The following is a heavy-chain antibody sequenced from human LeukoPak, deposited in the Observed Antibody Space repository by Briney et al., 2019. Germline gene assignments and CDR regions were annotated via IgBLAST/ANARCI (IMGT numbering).Heavy chain of an antibody. J-gene: IGHJ6*03. D-gene: IGHD1-26*01. CDR1: GFAFNDYC. CDR2: INEDGGEK. V-gene: IGHV3-7*01. Sequence: GGTLRLSCAASGFAFNDYCMSWIRQAPGKGLEWVAKINEDGGEKYYVDSVKGRFTSSRDNAKNSLYLQMNSLRAEDTAVFYCARAVFSGSYYYYSYMDVWGKGTTVTVFS. CDR3: ARAVFSGSYYYYSYMDV.